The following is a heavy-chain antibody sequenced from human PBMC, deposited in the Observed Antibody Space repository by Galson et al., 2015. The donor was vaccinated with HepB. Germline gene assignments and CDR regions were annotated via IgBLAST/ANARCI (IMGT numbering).Heavy chain of an antibody. CDR2: ISYDGSNK. D-gene: IGHD4-23*01. CDR3: AREYRRGGTTVVTPFDY. CDR1: GFTFSRYA. V-gene: IGHV3-30*04. J-gene: IGHJ4*02. Sequence: SLRLSCAASGFTFSRYAMHWVRQAPGKGLEWVAVISYDGSNKYYADSVKGRFTISRDNSKNTLYLQMNSLRAEDTAVYYCAREYRRGGTTVVTPFDYWGQGTLVTVSS.